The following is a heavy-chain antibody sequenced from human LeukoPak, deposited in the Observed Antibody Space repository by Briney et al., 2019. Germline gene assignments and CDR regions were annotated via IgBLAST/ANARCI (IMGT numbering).Heavy chain of an antibody. CDR1: GFTFSSYS. CDR2: ISSSSSYI. CDR3: ARERGYSSSWYLGYVSGSDY. J-gene: IGHJ4*02. D-gene: IGHD6-13*01. Sequence: GGSLRLSCAAPGFTFSSYSMNWVRQAPGKGLEWVSSISSSSSYIYYADSVKGRFTISRDNAKNSLYLQMNSLRAEDTAVYYCARERGYSSSWYLGYVSGSDYWGQGTLVTVSS. V-gene: IGHV3-21*01.